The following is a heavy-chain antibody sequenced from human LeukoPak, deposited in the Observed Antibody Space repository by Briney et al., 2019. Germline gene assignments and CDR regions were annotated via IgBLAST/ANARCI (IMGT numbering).Heavy chain of an antibody. CDR2: ISSNGGST. CDR3: ARGGGPDCNSTSCYAPPLIAFDI. CDR1: GFTFSSYA. Sequence: GGSLRLSCAASGFTFSSYAMHWVRQAPGKGLEYVSAISSNGGSTYYANSVKGRFTISRDNSKNTLYLQMGSLRAEDMAVYYCARGGGPDCNSTSCYAPPLIAFDIRGQGTMVTVSS. V-gene: IGHV3-64*01. D-gene: IGHD2-2*01. J-gene: IGHJ3*02.